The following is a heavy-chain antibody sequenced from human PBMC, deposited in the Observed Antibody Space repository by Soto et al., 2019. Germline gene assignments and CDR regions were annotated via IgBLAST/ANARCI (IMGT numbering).Heavy chain of an antibody. CDR2: IWYDGTTT. CDR3: ARNVGSSGSSRWLDT. Sequence: QVQLVESGGGVVQPGRSLTLSCVASGFTLSNYGMHWVRQAPGKGLEWVAVIWYDGTTTYSADSVKGRFSISRDNSKKARFLQLSSLRAEDTAVYYCARNVGSSGSSRWLDTWGQGTLVTVSS. CDR1: GFTLSNYG. J-gene: IGHJ5*02. V-gene: IGHV3-33*01. D-gene: IGHD3-10*01.